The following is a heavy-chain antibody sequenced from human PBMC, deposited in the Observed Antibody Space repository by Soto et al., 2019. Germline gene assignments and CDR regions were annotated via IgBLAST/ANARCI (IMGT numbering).Heavy chain of an antibody. V-gene: IGHV1-3*01. CDR3: ARDGPRSSGWYGTTVRYFDY. Sequence: ASVKVSCKASGYTFTSYAMHWVRQAPGQRLEWMGWINAGNGNTKYSQKFQGRVTITRDTSASTAYMELSSLRSEDTAVYYCARDGPRSSGWYGTTVRYFDYWGQGTPVTVSS. J-gene: IGHJ4*02. CDR1: GYTFTSYA. CDR2: INAGNGNT. D-gene: IGHD6-19*01.